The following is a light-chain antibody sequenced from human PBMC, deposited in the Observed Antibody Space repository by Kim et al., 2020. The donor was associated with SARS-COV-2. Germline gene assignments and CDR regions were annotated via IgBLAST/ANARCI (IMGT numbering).Light chain of an antibody. CDR2: DAS. CDR1: QDISNY. CDR3: QQDDNLPIT. J-gene: IGKJ4*01. Sequence: DIQMTQSPSTLSASVGDRVTITCQASQDISNYLTWFQQKPGNAPKHLIYDASNLETGVPPRFSGNGSGTDFTLTISSLQPEDVATYYCQQDDNLPITFGGGTKVEI. V-gene: IGKV1-33*01.